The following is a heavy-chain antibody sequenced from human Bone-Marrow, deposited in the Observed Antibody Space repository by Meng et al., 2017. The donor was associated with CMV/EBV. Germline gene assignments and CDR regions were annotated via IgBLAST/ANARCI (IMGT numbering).Heavy chain of an antibody. CDR3: ARDPSLRRFLEWLLDY. V-gene: IGHV1-2*02. Sequence: ASVKVSCKASGYTFTGYYIHWVRQAPGQGLEWMGWINPNSGGTSYAQKFQGRVTMTRDTSISTAYMELSRLRSDDTAVYYCARDPSLRRFLEWLLDYWGQGTLVTVSS. J-gene: IGHJ4*02. CDR2: INPNSGGT. D-gene: IGHD3-3*01. CDR1: GYTFTGYY.